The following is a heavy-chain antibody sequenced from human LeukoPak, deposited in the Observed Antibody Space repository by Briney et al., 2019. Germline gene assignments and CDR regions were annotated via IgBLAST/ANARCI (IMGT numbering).Heavy chain of an antibody. CDR3: ARVKRRYYDSSGYWY. CDR2: ISSSGSTI. CDR1: GFTFSDYY. Sequence: GGSLRLSCAASGFTFSDYYMSWIRQAPGKGLEWVSYISSSGSTIYYADSVKSRFTISRDNAKNSLYLQMNSLRAEDTAVYYCARVKRRYYDSSGYWYWGQGTLVTVSS. V-gene: IGHV3-11*01. J-gene: IGHJ4*02. D-gene: IGHD3-22*01.